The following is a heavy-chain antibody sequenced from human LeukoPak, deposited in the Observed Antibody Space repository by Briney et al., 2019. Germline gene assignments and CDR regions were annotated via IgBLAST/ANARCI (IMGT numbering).Heavy chain of an antibody. CDR2: IYSGGST. D-gene: IGHD3-10*01. CDR1: GFTVSSNY. J-gene: IGHJ4*02. V-gene: IGHV3-66*01. Sequence: PGGSLRLSCAASGFTVSSNYMSWVRQAPGKGLEWVSVIYSGGSTYYADSVKGRFTISRDSSKNTLYLQMNSLRAEDTAVYYCARKGYYYGSGSLDYWGQGILVTVSS. CDR3: ARKGYYYGSGSLDY.